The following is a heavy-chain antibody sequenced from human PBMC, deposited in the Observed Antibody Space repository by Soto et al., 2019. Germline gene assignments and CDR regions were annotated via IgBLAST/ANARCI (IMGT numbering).Heavy chain of an antibody. J-gene: IGHJ4*02. V-gene: IGHV3-30-3*01. CDR3: ARGYSSSSAAFDY. CDR2: ISYDASNK. D-gene: IGHD6-13*01. CDR1: GFTFSSYA. Sequence: QVQLVESGGGVVKPGRSLTLSCAASGFTFSSYAIHWVRQAPGKGLEWVAIISYDASNKYYADSVKGRFTISRDKSKNTLYLQMNSLRTEDTAVYYCARGYSSSSAAFDYLGQGTLVTVSS.